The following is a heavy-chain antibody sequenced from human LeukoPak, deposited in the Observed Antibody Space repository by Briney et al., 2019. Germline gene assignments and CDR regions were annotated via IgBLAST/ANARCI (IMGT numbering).Heavy chain of an antibody. CDR1: GYRFTSYW. CDR2: IYPGDSDT. CDR3: AIAGDSSTSCYRGFGY. D-gene: IGHD2-2*02. J-gene: IGHJ4*02. Sequence: GESLKISCKGSGYRFTSYWIGWVRQMPGKGLEWMGIIYPGDSDTRYNPSFQGQVPISVDNSISTAYLQWSSLEASDTAMDYCAIAGDSSTSCYRGFGYWCLETPVTVAS. V-gene: IGHV5-51*01.